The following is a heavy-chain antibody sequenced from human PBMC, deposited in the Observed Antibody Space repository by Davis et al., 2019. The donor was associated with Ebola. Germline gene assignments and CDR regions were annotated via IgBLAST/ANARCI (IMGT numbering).Heavy chain of an antibody. D-gene: IGHD5-18*01. V-gene: IGHV3-7*01. CDR3: AKDRRHTAALDY. J-gene: IGHJ4*02. Sequence: GESLKISCAASGFTVTNKYMSWVRQAPGKGLEWVANIKQDGSEKYYADSVKGRFTISRDNSKNTLYLQMNSLRAEDTAVYYCAKDRRHTAALDYWGQGTLVTVSS. CDR2: IKQDGSEK. CDR1: GFTVTNKY.